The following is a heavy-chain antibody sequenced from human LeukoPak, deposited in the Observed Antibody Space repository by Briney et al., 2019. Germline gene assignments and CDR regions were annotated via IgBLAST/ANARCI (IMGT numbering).Heavy chain of an antibody. CDR1: GGSLSGYY. CDR3: VRRKSGYYSDFDY. V-gene: IGHV4-34*01. D-gene: IGHD3-3*01. CDR2: INQSGST. Sequence: RSSETLSLTCGVFGGSLSGYYWSWIRQLPGKGLEWIGEINQSGSTNYNPSLKSRVTITIDTSKKEFSLKVRSVTAADTAVYYCVRRKSGYYSDFDYWGQGTLVTVSS. J-gene: IGHJ4*02.